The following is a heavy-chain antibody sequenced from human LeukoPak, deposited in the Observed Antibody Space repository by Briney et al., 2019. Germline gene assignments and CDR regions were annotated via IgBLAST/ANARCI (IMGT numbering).Heavy chain of an antibody. J-gene: IGHJ4*02. CDR2: IYYSGST. V-gene: IGHV4-59*01. CDR3: ARDVGGREGLDY. D-gene: IGHD2-15*01. Sequence: SETLSLTCTVSGGSISSYYWSWIRQPPGKGLEWIGYIYYSGSTNYNPSLTSRVTISVDTSKNQFSLKLSSVTAADTAVYYCARDVGGREGLDYWGQGTLVTVSS. CDR1: GGSISSYY.